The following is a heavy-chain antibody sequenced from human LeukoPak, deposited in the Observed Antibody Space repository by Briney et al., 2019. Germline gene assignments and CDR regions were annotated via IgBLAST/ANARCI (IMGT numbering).Heavy chain of an antibody. CDR2: IRYDGSNK. V-gene: IGHV3-30*02. CDR3: ARSITYYYDSSGSDY. Sequence: GGSLRLSCAASGFTFSSYSMNWVRQAPGKGLEWVAFIRYDGSNKYYADSVKGRFTISRDNSKNTLYLQMNSLRAEDTAVYYCARSITYYYDSSGSDYWGQGTLVTVSS. CDR1: GFTFSSYS. J-gene: IGHJ4*02. D-gene: IGHD3-22*01.